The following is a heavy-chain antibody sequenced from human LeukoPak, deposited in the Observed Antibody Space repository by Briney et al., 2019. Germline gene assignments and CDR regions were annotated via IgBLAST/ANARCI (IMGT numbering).Heavy chain of an antibody. V-gene: IGHV1-18*01. J-gene: IGHJ6*02. Sequence: ASVKVSCKASGYTFTSYGISWVRQAPGRGLEWMGWISAYNGNTNYAQKLQGRVTMTTDTSTSTAYMELRSLRSDDTAVYYCARDLHSSGWSNYYGMDVWGQGTTVTVSS. CDR3: ARDLHSSGWSNYYGMDV. CDR2: ISAYNGNT. D-gene: IGHD6-19*01. CDR1: GYTFTSYG.